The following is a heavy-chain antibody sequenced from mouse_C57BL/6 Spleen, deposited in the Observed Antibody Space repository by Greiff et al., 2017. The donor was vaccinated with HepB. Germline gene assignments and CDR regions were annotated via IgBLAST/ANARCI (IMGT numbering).Heavy chain of an antibody. J-gene: IGHJ4*01. V-gene: IGHV5-4*01. CDR2: ISDGGSYT. CDR1: GFTFSSYA. Sequence: EVKLMESGGGLVKPGGSLKLSCAASGFTFSSYAMSWVRQTPEKRLEWVATISDGGSYTYYPDNVKGRFTISRDKAKNNLYLQMSHLKSEDTAMYYCARDGNSRGARDYWGQGASGTVSS. D-gene: IGHD4-1*01. CDR3: ARDGNSRGARDY.